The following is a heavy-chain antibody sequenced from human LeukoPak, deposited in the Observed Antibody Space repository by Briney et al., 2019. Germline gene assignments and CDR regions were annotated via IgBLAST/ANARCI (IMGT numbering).Heavy chain of an antibody. CDR1: GFIFSSYW. CDR2: IKSDGTST. J-gene: IGHJ4*02. CDR3: AKGGAYLFDY. D-gene: IGHD1-26*01. Sequence: GGSLRLSCAASGFIFSSYWMHEVRQAPGKGLVWVSRIKSDGTSTNYADSVKGRFTISRDNAKNTLHLHMNSLSADDTAVYYCAKGGAYLFDYWGQGTLVTVSS. V-gene: IGHV3-74*01.